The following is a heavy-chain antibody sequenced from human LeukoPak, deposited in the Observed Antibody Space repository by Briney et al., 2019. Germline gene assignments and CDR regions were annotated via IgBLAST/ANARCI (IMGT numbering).Heavy chain of an antibody. Sequence: GASVKVSCKASGYTFTSYDISWVRQAPGQGLEWMGWISAYNGNTNYAQKLRGRVTMTTDTSTSTAYMELRSLRSDDTAVYYCARRLALLWFDPWGQGTLVTVSS. D-gene: IGHD1-7*01. CDR2: ISAYNGNT. V-gene: IGHV1-18*01. CDR1: GYTFTSYD. CDR3: ARRLALLWFDP. J-gene: IGHJ5*02.